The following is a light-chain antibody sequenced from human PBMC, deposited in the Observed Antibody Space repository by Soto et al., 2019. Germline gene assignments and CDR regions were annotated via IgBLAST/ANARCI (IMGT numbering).Light chain of an antibody. J-gene: IGKJ1*01. CDR2: GAS. Sequence: EIVMTHSPATLSVSQWEIATLSCRASQSVSSNLAWYQQKPGQAPRLLIYGASTRATGIPARFSGSGSGTEFTLTISSLQSEDFAVYYCQQYNNWPRTFGQGTKVDIK. CDR3: QQYNNWPRT. V-gene: IGKV3-15*01. CDR1: QSVSSN.